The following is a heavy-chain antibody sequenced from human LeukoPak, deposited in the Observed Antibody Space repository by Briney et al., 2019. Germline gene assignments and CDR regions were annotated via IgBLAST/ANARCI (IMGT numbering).Heavy chain of an antibody. V-gene: IGHV3-48*03. J-gene: IGHJ6*03. Sequence: GSRRLSCAASGFTFSSYEMNWVRQAPGKGLEWVSYISSSGSTIYYADSVKGRFTISRDNAKNSLYLQMNSLRAEDTAVYYCARTLSGYFPYYYYYMDVWGKGTTVTISS. CDR1: GFTFSSYE. CDR3: ARTLSGYFPYYYYYMDV. CDR2: ISSSGSTI. D-gene: IGHD3-22*01.